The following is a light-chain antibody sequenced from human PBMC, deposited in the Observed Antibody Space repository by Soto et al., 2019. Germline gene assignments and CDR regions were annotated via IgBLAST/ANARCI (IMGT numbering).Light chain of an antibody. V-gene: IGKV3-20*01. CDR2: GAS. Sequence: EIILTQSPDTLSLSPGERATLSCRASQTVSSNYLAWCQQRPGQATRLLIYGASTRAAGITDRFSGSGSGTDFTLTITRLEPEDSAVYFCQQYTGPPTTFGQGTRLE. J-gene: IGKJ5*01. CDR3: QQYTGPPTT. CDR1: QTVSSNY.